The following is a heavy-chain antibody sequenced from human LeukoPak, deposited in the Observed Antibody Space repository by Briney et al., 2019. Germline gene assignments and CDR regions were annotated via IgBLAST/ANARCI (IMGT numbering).Heavy chain of an antibody. CDR3: ARVGDCSSTSCYMAYFDY. V-gene: IGHV4-39*01. D-gene: IGHD2-2*02. J-gene: IGHJ4*02. CDR1: GGSISSSSYY. Sequence: SETLSLTCTVSGGSISSSSYYWGWIRQPPGKGLEWIGSIYYSGSTYYNPSLKSRVTISVDTSKNQFSLKLSSVTAADTAVYYCARVGDCSSTSCYMAYFDYWGQGTLVTVSS. CDR2: IYYSGST.